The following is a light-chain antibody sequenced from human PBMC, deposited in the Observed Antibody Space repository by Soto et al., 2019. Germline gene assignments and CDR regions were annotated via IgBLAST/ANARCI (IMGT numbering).Light chain of an antibody. Sequence: EIVLTQSPATLSLSPGERATLSCRASQSVNTYLAWYRQKPGQAPRLLIYDASNRATGIPARFSGSGSGTDFILTISSLEPEDFAVYYCQQRSNWPPTFGQGTKVEIK. CDR2: DAS. J-gene: IGKJ1*01. CDR3: QQRSNWPPT. V-gene: IGKV3-11*01. CDR1: QSVNTY.